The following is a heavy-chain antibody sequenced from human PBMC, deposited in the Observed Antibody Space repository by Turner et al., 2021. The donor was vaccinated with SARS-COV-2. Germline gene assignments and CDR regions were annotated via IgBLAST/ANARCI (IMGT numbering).Heavy chain of an antibody. CDR1: GFTFSIYW. CDR2: IISDGSST. D-gene: IGHD5-18*01. Sequence: EVQLVESGGGLVQPGGSLRLSCAASGFTFSIYWMHWVRQAPGKGLVWVSRIISDGSSTSYADSVKGRFTISRDNAKNTLYLQMNSLRAEDTAVYYCAREGHTAMGVFFDYWGQGTLVTVSS. CDR3: AREGHTAMGVFFDY. J-gene: IGHJ4*02. V-gene: IGHV3-74*01.